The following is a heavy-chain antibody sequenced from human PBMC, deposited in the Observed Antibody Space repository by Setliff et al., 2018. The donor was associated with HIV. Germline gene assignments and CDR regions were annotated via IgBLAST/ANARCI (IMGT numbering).Heavy chain of an antibody. CDR2: IHSIGST. Sequence: SETLSLTCTVSGGSVNDFYCNWIRQPPGKGPEWIGYIHSIGSTIYNPSLKSRITISLDTSKEQFSLELSSATAADTAVYYCATLDHSGGNFLAYWGQGSLVTVSS. D-gene: IGHD2-21*02. J-gene: IGHJ4*02. V-gene: IGHV4-4*09. CDR3: ATLDHSGGNFLAY. CDR1: GGSVNDFY.